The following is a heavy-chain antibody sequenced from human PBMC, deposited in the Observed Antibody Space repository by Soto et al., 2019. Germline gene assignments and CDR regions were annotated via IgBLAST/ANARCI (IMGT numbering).Heavy chain of an antibody. V-gene: IGHV1-18*01. Sequence: QVQLVQSGAEVKKPGASVKVSCKASGYTFTSYGISWVRQAPGQGLEWMGWNSAYNGNTNYAQKLQGRVTMTPDTTPSTAYMELRSRGSDDTAVYYSARDNGYACDYWGQGTLVTVSS. J-gene: IGHJ4*02. CDR1: GYTFTSYG. D-gene: IGHD5-12*01. CDR3: ARDNGYACDY. CDR2: NSAYNGNT.